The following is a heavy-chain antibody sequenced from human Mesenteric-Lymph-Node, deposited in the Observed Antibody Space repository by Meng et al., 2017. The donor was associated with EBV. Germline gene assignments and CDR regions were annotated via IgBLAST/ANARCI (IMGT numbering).Heavy chain of an antibody. V-gene: IGHV4-34*01. Sequence: QLQLQPWGAGPLKPSDTRSCTFAVNGASFSGYYWSWIRQPPGKGLEWIGEINHSGSTNYNPSLKSRVSVSLDTSKNQFSLKLSSVTAADTAVFYCARGRGSRLLFYSSFDSWGQGTLVTVSS. CDR2: INHSGST. CDR3: ARGRGSRLLFYSSFDS. D-gene: IGHD2-15*01. CDR1: GASFSGYY. J-gene: IGHJ4*02.